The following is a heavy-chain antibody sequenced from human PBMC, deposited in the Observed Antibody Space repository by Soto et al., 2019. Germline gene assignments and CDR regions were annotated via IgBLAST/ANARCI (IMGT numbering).Heavy chain of an antibody. J-gene: IGHJ6*02. Sequence: QVQLVESGGGELQPGRSLTISCAASGFTFSTYGMHWVRQTPGKGLEWVAVISYDGTNKFYSDSVKGRFTISRDNLKNTLTLQMNSLRDDDTAVYSCAKDLQSYGDYDYYCYGMDVWGLGTRVTVSS. CDR1: GFTFSTYG. CDR2: ISYDGTNK. D-gene: IGHD4-17*01. CDR3: AKDLQSYGDYDYYCYGMDV. V-gene: IGHV3-30*18.